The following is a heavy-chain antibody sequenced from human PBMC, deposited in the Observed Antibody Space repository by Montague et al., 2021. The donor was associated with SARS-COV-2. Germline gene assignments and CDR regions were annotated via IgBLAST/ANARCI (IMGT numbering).Heavy chain of an antibody. D-gene: IGHD6-13*01. CDR1: GGSISSSSYY. CDR2: IYYSGST. Sequence: SETLSLTCTVSGGSISSSSYYWGWIRQPPGKGLEWIGSIYYSGSTYYNPSLKGRVTISVDPSKNQFSLKLSSVTAADTAVYYCARVGRQQLVRLSGMDVWGQGTTVTVSS. CDR3: ARVGRQQLVRLSGMDV. J-gene: IGHJ6*02. V-gene: IGHV4-39*07.